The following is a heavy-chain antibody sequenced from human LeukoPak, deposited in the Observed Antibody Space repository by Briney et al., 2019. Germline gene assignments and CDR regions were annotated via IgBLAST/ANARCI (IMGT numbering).Heavy chain of an antibody. J-gene: IGHJ4*02. Sequence: GGSLRLSCAASGFTFSSHTMNWVRQAPGKGLEWVSSISHSSTYIYYVDSVRGRFTISRDNSKNTLYLQMGSLRAEDMAVYYCARGPMTTVTPFSDYWGQGTLVTVSS. V-gene: IGHV3-21*01. CDR3: ARGPMTTVTPFSDY. CDR2: ISHSSTYI. CDR1: GFTFSSHT. D-gene: IGHD4-17*01.